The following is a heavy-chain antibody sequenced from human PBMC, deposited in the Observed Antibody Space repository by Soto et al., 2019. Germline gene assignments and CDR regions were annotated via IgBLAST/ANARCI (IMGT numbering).Heavy chain of an antibody. Sequence: QVQLQESGPGLVKPSGTLSLTCAVSGGSISSSNWWSWVHQPPGKGLEWIGEIYHSGSTNYNPSLKSRVTISVDKSKNQFSLKLSSVTAADTAVYYCATNYYYDSSGYYTYWGQGTLVTVSS. CDR3: ATNYYYDSSGYYTY. D-gene: IGHD3-22*01. CDR2: IYHSGST. V-gene: IGHV4-4*02. J-gene: IGHJ4*02. CDR1: GGSISSSNW.